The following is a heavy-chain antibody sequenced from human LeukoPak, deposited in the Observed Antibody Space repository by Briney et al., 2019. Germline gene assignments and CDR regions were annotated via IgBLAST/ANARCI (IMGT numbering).Heavy chain of an antibody. CDR2: IKPNSGGT. CDR3: ARDYCSGGSCNYDY. V-gene: IGHV1-2*02. D-gene: IGHD2-15*01. Sequence: ASVKVSCKASGYTFTGYYMHWVRQAPGQGLEWMGWIKPNSGGTNYAQKFQGRVTMTRDTSISTAYMELSRLRSDDTAVYYCARDYCSGGSCNYDYWGQGTLVTVSS. CDR1: GYTFTGYY. J-gene: IGHJ4*02.